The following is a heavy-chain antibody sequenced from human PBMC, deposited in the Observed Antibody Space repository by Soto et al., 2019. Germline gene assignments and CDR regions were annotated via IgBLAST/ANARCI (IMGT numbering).Heavy chain of an antibody. CDR3: ARDLCGYYPFDY. Sequence: QVQLVESGGGVVQPGRSLRLSCAASGFTFSSYAMHWVRQAPGKGLEWVAVISYDGSNKYYADSVKGRFTISRDNSKNTLYLQMNSLRAEDTAVYYCARDLCGYYPFDYWGQGTLVTVSS. CDR2: ISYDGSNK. D-gene: IGHD1-26*01. CDR1: GFTFSSYA. J-gene: IGHJ4*02. V-gene: IGHV3-30-3*01.